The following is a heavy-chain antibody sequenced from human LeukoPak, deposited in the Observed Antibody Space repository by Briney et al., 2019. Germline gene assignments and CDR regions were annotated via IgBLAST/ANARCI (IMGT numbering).Heavy chain of an antibody. D-gene: IGHD6-13*01. CDR1: GYTFTSYA. J-gene: IGHJ4*02. CDR3: AREGIAAAGPPYYFDY. CDR2: INTNTGNP. Sequence: ASVKVSCKASGYTFTSYAMNWVRQAPGQGLEWMGWINTNTGNPTYAQGFTGRFVFSLDTSVSTAYLQISSLKAEDTAVYYCAREGIAAAGPPYYFDYWGQGTLVTVSS. V-gene: IGHV7-4-1*02.